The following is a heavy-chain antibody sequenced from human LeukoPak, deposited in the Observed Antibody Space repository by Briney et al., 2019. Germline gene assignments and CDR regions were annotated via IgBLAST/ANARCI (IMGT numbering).Heavy chain of an antibody. J-gene: IGHJ6*03. D-gene: IGHD2-2*01. CDR1: GYSFTSYW. CDR2: IYPGDSDT. V-gene: IGHV5-51*01. CDR3: ARLVGYCSSTSCLGHYHYMDV. Sequence: GESLKISCKGSGYSFTSYWIGWVRQMPGKGLEWMGIIYPGDSDTRYSPSFQGQVTISADKSISTAYLQWSSLKASDTAMYYCARLVGYCSSTSCLGHYHYMDVWGKGTAVTVSS.